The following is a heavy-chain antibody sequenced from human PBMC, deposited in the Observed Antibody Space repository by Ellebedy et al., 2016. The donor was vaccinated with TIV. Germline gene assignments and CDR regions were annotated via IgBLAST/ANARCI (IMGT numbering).Heavy chain of an antibody. J-gene: IGHJ4*02. CDR3: ARIRGGYSSGRRLYQFDY. D-gene: IGHD6-19*01. Sequence: SETLSLXXTVPGGSISSSYYWGWIRPPPGKGLEWIGSIYYSGSIYYNPSLKSRVTISRDTSKNQLSLKVTSVTAADTAVYYCARIRGGYSSGRRLYQFDYWGQGTLVTVSS. CDR1: GGSISSSYY. V-gene: IGHV4-39*07. CDR2: IYYSGSI.